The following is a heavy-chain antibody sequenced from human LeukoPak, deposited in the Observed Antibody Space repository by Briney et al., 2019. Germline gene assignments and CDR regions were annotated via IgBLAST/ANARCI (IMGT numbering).Heavy chain of an antibody. CDR1: GGSISSYY. V-gene: IGHV4-59*08. D-gene: IGHD2-21*01. Sequence: SETLSLTCTVSGGSISSYYWSWIRQPPGKGLEWIGYIYYSGSTNYNPSLKSRVTISVDTSKNQFSLKLSSVTAADTAVYYCQITSYCGGDCYSAFDYWGQGTLVTVSS. CDR2: IYYSGST. CDR3: QITSYCGGDCYSAFDY. J-gene: IGHJ4*02.